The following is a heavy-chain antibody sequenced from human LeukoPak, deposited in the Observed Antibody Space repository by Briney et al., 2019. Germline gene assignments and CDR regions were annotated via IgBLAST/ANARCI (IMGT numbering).Heavy chain of an antibody. CDR2: INPSGGST. CDR3: ARSLGYSYGPFDY. D-gene: IGHD5-18*01. V-gene: IGHV1-46*01. CDR1: GYTFTTYY. Sequence: ASVKVSCKASGYTFTTYYIHWVRQAPGQGLEWMGVINPSGGSTSFAQKFQARLTMTRDTSTSTVYMELSRLRSDDTAVYYCARSLGYSYGPFDYWGQGTLVTVSS. J-gene: IGHJ4*02.